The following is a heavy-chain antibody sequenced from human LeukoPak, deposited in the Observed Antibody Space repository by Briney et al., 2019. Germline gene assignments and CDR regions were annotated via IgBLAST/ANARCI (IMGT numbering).Heavy chain of an antibody. Sequence: PSETLSLTCTVSGGSISSGSYYWSWIRQPAGKGLEWIGRIYTSGSTNYNPSLKSRVTISVDTSKNQFSLKLSSVTAADTAVYYCARDSYDSSGYYPFDYWGQRTLVTVSS. V-gene: IGHV4-61*02. J-gene: IGHJ4*02. CDR3: ARDSYDSSGYYPFDY. CDR2: IYTSGST. D-gene: IGHD3-22*01. CDR1: GGSISSGSYY.